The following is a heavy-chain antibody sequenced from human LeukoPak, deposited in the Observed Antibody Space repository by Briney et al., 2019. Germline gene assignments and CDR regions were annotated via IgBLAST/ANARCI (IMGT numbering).Heavy chain of an antibody. J-gene: IGHJ4*02. CDR3: ARVDSSGYYYDWYYFDY. D-gene: IGHD3-22*01. V-gene: IGHV4-34*01. CDR1: GGSFSGYY. CDR2: IYYSGST. Sequence: SETLSLTCAVYGGSFSGYYWRWIRQPPGKGLEWIGYIYYSGSTYYNPSLKSRVTISVDTSKNQFSLKLSSVTAADTAVYYCARVDSSGYYYDWYYFDYWGQGTLVTVSS.